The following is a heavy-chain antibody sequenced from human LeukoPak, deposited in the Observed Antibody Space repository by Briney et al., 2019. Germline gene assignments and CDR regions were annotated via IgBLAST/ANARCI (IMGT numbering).Heavy chain of an antibody. Sequence: SQTLSLTCTVSGGSISSGDYYWSWIRQPPGKGLEWIGYIYYSGSTYYNPSLKSRVTISVDTSKNQFSLKLSSVTAADTAVYYCASVTYSRSWSEGMDVWGQGTTVTVSS. CDR3: ASVTYSRSWSEGMDV. CDR2: IYYSGST. CDR1: GGSISSGDYY. V-gene: IGHV4-30-4*01. J-gene: IGHJ6*02. D-gene: IGHD6-13*01.